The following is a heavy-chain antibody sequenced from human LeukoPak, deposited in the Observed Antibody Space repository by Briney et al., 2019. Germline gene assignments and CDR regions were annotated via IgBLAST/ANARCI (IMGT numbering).Heavy chain of an antibody. J-gene: IGHJ4*02. CDR1: GGSFSGYY. CDR2: INHSGST. V-gene: IGHV4-34*01. D-gene: IGHD3-16*02. Sequence: SETLSLTCAVYGGSFSGYYWSWIRQPPGKGLEWIGEINHSGSTNYNPSLKSRVTISVDTSKNQFSLKLSSVTAADTAVYYCARGTEENYDYVWGSYRPPTGFDYWGQGTLVTVSS. CDR3: ARGTEENYDYVWGSYRPPTGFDY.